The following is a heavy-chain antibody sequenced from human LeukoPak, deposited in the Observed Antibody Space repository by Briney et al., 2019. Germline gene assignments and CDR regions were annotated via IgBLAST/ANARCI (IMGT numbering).Heavy chain of an antibody. CDR1: GFTFSIYA. Sequence: PGGSLRLSCAASGFTFSIYAMTWVRQAPGKGLEWVSEISDSGGNTYYADSVEGRFTISRDTSKNTVHLQMNNLRAEDTAVYYCAKWSGDYPSYYLDYWGQGTLVTVSS. CDR3: AKWSGDYPSYYLDY. J-gene: IGHJ4*02. D-gene: IGHD4-17*01. V-gene: IGHV3-23*01. CDR2: ISDSGGNT.